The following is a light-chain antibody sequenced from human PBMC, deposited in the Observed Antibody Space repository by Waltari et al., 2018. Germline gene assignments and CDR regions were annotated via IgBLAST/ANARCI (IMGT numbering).Light chain of an antibody. CDR3: GADHGSGSNFVVV. J-gene: IGLJ2*01. Sequence: QPVLTQPPSASASLGASVTLTCTLSRGYSNYKVDWYQQRPGKGPRFVMRVGTGGIVGSKGDGIPDRFSVLGSGLIRYLTIKNIQEEDESDYNCGADHGSGSNFVVVFGGGTKLTVL. CDR1: RGYSNYK. CDR2: VGTGGIVG. V-gene: IGLV9-49*01.